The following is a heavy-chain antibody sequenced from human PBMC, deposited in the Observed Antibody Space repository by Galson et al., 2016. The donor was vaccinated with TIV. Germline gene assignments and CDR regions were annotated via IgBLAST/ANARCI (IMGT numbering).Heavy chain of an antibody. V-gene: IGHV3-7*01. Sequence: SLRLSCAASGFTFSSYWISWVRQAPGKGLEWVANIKHNGYEKYYVDSVRGRFTISRDNAENSLYLLQMNSLRAEDTAVYYCASELRQDAFDIWGQGTMVTVSS. CDR2: IKHNGYEK. CDR1: GFTFSSYW. CDR3: ASELRQDAFDI. J-gene: IGHJ3*02. D-gene: IGHD6-25*01.